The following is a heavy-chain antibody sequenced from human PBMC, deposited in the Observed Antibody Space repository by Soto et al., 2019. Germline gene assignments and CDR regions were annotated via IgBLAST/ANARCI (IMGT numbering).Heavy chain of an antibody. J-gene: IGHJ4*02. CDR1: GFTFSSYG. CDR3: ARDPYSSSRGYFDY. V-gene: IGHV3-33*01. D-gene: IGHD6-6*01. Sequence: GGSLRLSCAASGFTFSSYGMHWVRQAPGKGLEWVAVIWYDGSNKYYADSVKGRFTISRDNSKNTLYLQMNSLRAEDTAVYYCARDPYSSSRGYFDYWGQGTLVTVSS. CDR2: IWYDGSNK.